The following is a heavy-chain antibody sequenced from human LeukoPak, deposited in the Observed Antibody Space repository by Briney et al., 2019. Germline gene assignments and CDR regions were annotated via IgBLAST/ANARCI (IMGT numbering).Heavy chain of an antibody. Sequence: GGTLRLSCAASGFTFSSYAMSWVRQAPGKGLEWVSTITGSGGSTYYPDSVKGRFTISRDNSKNTLYLQMNSLRAEDTAVYYCVTQYFDYWGQGTLVTVSS. CDR3: VTQYFDY. V-gene: IGHV3-23*01. CDR1: GFTFSSYA. CDR2: ITGSGGST. J-gene: IGHJ4*02.